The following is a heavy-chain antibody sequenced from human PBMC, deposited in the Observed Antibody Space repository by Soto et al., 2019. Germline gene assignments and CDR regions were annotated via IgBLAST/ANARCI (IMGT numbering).Heavy chain of an antibody. Sequence: GGSLRLSCAASGFTFSSYAMSWVPQAPGKGLEWVSAISGSGGSTYYADSVKGRFTISRDNSKNTLYLQMNSLRAEDTAVYYCAKDHVLWFGELLPNDYWGQGTLVTVSS. V-gene: IGHV3-23*01. CDR1: GFTFSSYA. CDR3: AKDHVLWFGELLPNDY. CDR2: ISGSGGST. J-gene: IGHJ4*02. D-gene: IGHD3-10*01.